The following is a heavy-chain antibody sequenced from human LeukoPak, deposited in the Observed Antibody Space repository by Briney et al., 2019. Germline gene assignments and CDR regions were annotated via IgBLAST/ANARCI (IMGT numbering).Heavy chain of an antibody. CDR2: ISADGGSA. V-gene: IGHV3-43*02. CDR1: GLNFGESA. CDR3: AKESGKFDY. Sequence: PGGSLRLSCVASGLNFGESAMHWVRQAPGKGLEWVSLISADGGSAFSADSVKGRFSISRDNSKNSLYLQMDSLRSEDTAMYYCAKESGKFDYWGQGTLVVVS. J-gene: IGHJ4*02.